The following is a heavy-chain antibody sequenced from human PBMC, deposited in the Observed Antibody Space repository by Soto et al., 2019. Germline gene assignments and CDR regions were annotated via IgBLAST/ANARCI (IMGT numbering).Heavy chain of an antibody. CDR2: IWYDGSNT. Sequence: QVQLVESGGGVVQPGRSLRLSCAASGFTFSSYGMHWVRQAPGKGLEWVALIWYDGSNTYYADSVEGRLTISRDNSNNTLYLQMNSLRDEDTAVYYCARYSSSTNPYYGMDVWGHGTTVTVSS. V-gene: IGHV3-33*01. D-gene: IGHD2-2*01. CDR1: GFTFSSYG. J-gene: IGHJ6*02. CDR3: ARYSSSTNPYYGMDV.